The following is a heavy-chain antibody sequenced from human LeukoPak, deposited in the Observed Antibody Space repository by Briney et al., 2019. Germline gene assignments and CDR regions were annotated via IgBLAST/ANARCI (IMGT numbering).Heavy chain of an antibody. V-gene: IGHV1-2*02. J-gene: IGHJ4*02. D-gene: IGHD3-10*01. CDR3: ARSRELLDFDT. Sequence: ASVTVSCKTSGYTFSDYTIHWVRQAPGQGLEWMGWINPSSNAANYAQRFEGRVSLTRDTSISTADMVLTSLTSDDTGVYYCARSRELLDFDTWGQGTLVSVSS. CDR2: INPSSNAA. CDR1: GYTFSDYT.